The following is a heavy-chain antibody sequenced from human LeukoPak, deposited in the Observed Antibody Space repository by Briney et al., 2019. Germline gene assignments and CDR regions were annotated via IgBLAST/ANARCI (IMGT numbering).Heavy chain of an antibody. CDR3: ARVFSSGWTYYYYYYMDV. CDR2: ISFHGTDT. Sequence: GGSLRLSCAASGFTFISYAIHWVRQAPGKGLEWVAVISFHGTDTFYADSVKGRFTISRDNSKNTLYLQMSSLRGDDTAVYYCARVFSSGWTYYYYYYMDVWGRGTTVTISS. D-gene: IGHD6-19*01. CDR1: GFTFISYA. J-gene: IGHJ6*03. V-gene: IGHV3-30*04.